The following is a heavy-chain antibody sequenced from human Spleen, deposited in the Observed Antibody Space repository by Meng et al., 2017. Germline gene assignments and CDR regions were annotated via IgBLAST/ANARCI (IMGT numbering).Heavy chain of an antibody. V-gene: IGHV3-11*01. J-gene: IGHJ3*02. CDR3: ARVGGSLLLWFGELDAFDI. CDR1: GFTLRDYY. D-gene: IGHD3-10*01. Sequence: GGSLRLSCTASGFTLRDYYMTWIRQAPGKGLEWVSFSSGSGNTIYYADSVRGRFTISRDNTKNSLYLQMNSLRAEDTAVYYCARVGGSLLLWFGELDAFDIWGQGTMVTVSS. CDR2: SSGSGNTI.